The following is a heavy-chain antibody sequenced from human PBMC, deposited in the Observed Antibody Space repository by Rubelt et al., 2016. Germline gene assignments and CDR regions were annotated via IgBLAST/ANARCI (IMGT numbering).Heavy chain of an antibody. D-gene: IGHD1-26*01. CDR2: INYSGST. J-gene: IGHJ4*02. CDR1: GGSISSENFY. Sequence: QLQLQESGPGLVKPSETLSLTCPVSGGSISSENFYWDWIRQPPGKGLEWIGSINYSGSTCYNPSLQSRVTITVSRSNNQFFVRLSSVTAADTAIYYCAREYSGSSRTDSWGQGTLVTVSS. V-gene: IGHV4-39*07. CDR3: AREYSGSSRTDS.